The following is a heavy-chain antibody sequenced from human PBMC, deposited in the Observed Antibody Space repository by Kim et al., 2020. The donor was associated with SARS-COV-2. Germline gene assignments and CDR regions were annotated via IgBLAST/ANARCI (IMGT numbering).Heavy chain of an antibody. CDR2: IKWNGDSA. V-gene: IGHV3-20*04. D-gene: IGHD2-8*01. J-gene: IGHJ4*02. CDR3: SRGDVLSHY. Sequence: GGSLRLSCAASGFTFDNYGMSWVRQAPGKGLEWVARIKWNGDSAGYADSVNGRFTISIENDENSHKLQMNRMSVETKDMYYCSRGDVLSHYWGEGTLV. CDR1: GFTFDNYG.